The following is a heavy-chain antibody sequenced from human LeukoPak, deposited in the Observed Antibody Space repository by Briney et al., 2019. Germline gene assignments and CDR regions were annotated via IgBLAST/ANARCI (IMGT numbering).Heavy chain of an antibody. CDR3: AREVSGNNSAYYYYMDV. CDR1: GGSISSYY. CDR2: IYYSGST. D-gene: IGHD4-23*01. V-gene: IGHV4-59*01. Sequence: KTSETLSLTCTVSGGSISSYYWSWIRQPPGKGLEWIGYIYYSGSTNYNPSLKSRVTISVDTSKNQFSLKLSSVTAADTAVYYCAREVSGNNSAYYYYMDVWGKGTTVTVSS. J-gene: IGHJ6*03.